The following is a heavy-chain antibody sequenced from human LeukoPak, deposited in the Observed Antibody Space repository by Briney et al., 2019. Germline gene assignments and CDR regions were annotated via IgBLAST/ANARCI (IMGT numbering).Heavy chain of an antibody. CDR3: ARVDFWSGYFSGMDY. V-gene: IGHV1-2*02. J-gene: IGHJ4*02. CDR2: INPNSGGT. D-gene: IGHD3-3*01. Sequence: ASVKVSCKASGYTFTGYYMHWVRQAPGQGLEWMGWINPNSGGTNYAQKFQGRVTMTRDTSISTAYMELSRLRSDDTAVYYCARVDFWSGYFSGMDYWGQGTLVTVSS. CDR1: GYTFTGYY.